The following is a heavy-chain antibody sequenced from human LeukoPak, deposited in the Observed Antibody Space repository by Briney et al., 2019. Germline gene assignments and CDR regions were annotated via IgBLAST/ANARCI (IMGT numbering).Heavy chain of an antibody. Sequence: SETLSLTCTVSGGSISTTNYYWAWIRQPPGKGLEWIGSIYNSGSTYYNPSLKSRVTMSVDTSKNQFSLKLSSVTAADMAVYYCARPAVAAAANLYYYYYMDVWGKGTSVTVSS. J-gene: IGHJ6*03. CDR1: GGSISTTNYY. V-gene: IGHV4-39*01. CDR2: IYNSGST. CDR3: ARPAVAAAANLYYYYYMDV. D-gene: IGHD6-13*01.